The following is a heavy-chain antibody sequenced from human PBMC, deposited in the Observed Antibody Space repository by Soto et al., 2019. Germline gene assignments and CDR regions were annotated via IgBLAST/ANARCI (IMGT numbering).Heavy chain of an antibody. J-gene: IGHJ6*02. CDR3: ARRGIYYGSGSSSYYYYGMDV. Sequence: PGESLKISCKGSGYSVTSYWISWVRQMPGKGLEWMGRIDPSDSYTNYSPSFQGHVTISADKSISTAYLQWSSLKASDTAMYYCARRGIYYGSGSSSYYYYGMDVWGQGTTVTVSS. CDR1: GYSVTSYW. CDR2: IDPSDSYT. V-gene: IGHV5-10-1*01. D-gene: IGHD3-10*01.